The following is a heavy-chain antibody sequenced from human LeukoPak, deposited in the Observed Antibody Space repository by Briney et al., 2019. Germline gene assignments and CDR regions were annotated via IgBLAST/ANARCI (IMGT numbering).Heavy chain of an antibody. D-gene: IGHD6-19*01. V-gene: IGHV3-30*18. CDR2: ISFDGKVS. J-gene: IGHJ3*01. Sequence: GGSLRLSCAASGFTFNRYGMHWVRQAPGKGLEWVAVISFDGKVSYYADSVKGRFSISRDNSKNTLYLQMNSLTTEDTAVYYCAKLSVSVIAVATKGAAFDVWGQGTMVIVSS. CDR1: GFTFNRYG. CDR3: AKLSVSVIAVATKGAAFDV.